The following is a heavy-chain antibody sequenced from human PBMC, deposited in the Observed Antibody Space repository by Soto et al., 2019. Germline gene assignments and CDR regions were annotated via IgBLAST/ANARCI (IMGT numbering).Heavy chain of an antibody. Sequence: QVQLVQSGAEVKKPGSSVKVSCKASGGTFSSYAISWVRQAPGQGLEWMGGIIPIFGTANYAQKFQGRVTITADEYTSTAYMELSSLRSEDTAVYYCARDLERGTIFGVVSWFDPWGQGTLVTVSS. CDR1: GGTFSSYA. J-gene: IGHJ5*02. CDR3: ARDLERGTIFGVVSWFDP. CDR2: IIPIFGTA. D-gene: IGHD3-3*01. V-gene: IGHV1-69*01.